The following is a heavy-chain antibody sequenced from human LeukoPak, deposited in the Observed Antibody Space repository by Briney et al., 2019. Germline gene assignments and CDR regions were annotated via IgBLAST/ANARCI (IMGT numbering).Heavy chain of an antibody. CDR2: FYSDGGRT. J-gene: IGHJ3*02. CDR3: ARSGRGGAFDI. CDR1: GSTLSSNW. D-gene: IGHD1-26*01. Sequence: QAGGSLRLSCAGSGSTLSSNWMHWVRQAPGKGLVWVARFYSDGGRTNYADSVKGRFTISGDNAKNTQYLQMSSLRAEDTAVYYCARSGRGGAFDIWGQGTMVTVSS. V-gene: IGHV3-74*01.